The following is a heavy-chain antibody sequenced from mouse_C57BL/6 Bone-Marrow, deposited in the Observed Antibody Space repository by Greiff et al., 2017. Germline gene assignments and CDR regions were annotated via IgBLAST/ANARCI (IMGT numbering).Heavy chain of an antibody. CDR1: GYTFTSSG. CDR2: IYPRSGNT. V-gene: IGHV1-81*01. CDR3: AGTVKDYAMDY. D-gene: IGHD1-1*01. J-gene: IGHJ4*01. Sequence: QVQLKESGAELARPGASVKLSCKASGYTFTSSGISWVKQRTGQGLEWIGEIYPRSGNTYYNEKFKGKATLTADKSSSTAYMELRSLTSEDSAVYFCAGTVKDYAMDYWGQGTSVTVSS.